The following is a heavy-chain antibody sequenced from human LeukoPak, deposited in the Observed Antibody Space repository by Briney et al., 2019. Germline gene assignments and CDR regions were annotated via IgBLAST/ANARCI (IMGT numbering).Heavy chain of an antibody. CDR1: GYTFTSYD. CDR3: ARWIGSSSFYYYYYYYMDV. CDR2: MNPNSGNT. J-gene: IGHJ6*03. Sequence: ASVKVSCKASGYTFTSYDINWVRQATGQGLEWMVWMNPNSGNTGYAQKFQGRVTMTRNTSISTAYMELSSLRSEDTAVYYCARWIGSSSFYYYYYYYMDVWGKGTTVTVSS. V-gene: IGHV1-8*01. D-gene: IGHD6-13*01.